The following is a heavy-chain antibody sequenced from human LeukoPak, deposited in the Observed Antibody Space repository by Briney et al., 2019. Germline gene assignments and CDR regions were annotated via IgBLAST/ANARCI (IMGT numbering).Heavy chain of an antibody. Sequence: GGSLRLSCAASRLTFSRYSMTWVRQAPGKGLEWVSSISSGSSYIYYADSVRGRFTISRDNAKNSLYLQMNSPRAEDTAVYYCARGGWQELNFGLDYWGQGTLVTVSS. CDR1: RLTFSRYS. D-gene: IGHD1-7*01. CDR2: ISSGSSYI. CDR3: ARGGWQELNFGLDY. J-gene: IGHJ4*02. V-gene: IGHV3-21*01.